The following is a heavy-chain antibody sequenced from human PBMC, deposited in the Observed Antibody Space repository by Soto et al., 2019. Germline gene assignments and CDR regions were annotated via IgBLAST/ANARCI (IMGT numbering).Heavy chain of an antibody. CDR3: AKAYFVWSSEQPYYFDY. CDR1: GFTFSNYA. V-gene: IGHV3-23*01. Sequence: EVQLLDSGGGLVQPGGSLRLSCAASGFTFSNYAMTWVRQGPGKGLEWVSGISGSGGRSYYADSVKGRFTISRDNSNSTLYLQMNSLRAEDTAVYYCAKAYFVWSSEQPYYFDYWGHGTLVTVSS. CDR2: ISGSGGRS. D-gene: IGHD3-16*01. J-gene: IGHJ4*01.